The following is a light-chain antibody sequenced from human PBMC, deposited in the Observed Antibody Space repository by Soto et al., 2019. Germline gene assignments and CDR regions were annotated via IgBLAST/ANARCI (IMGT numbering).Light chain of an antibody. Sequence: IQLTQSPSSLSASVGDRVTITCRASQGISSYLAWYQQKPGNAPKLLIYAAFTLQSVVPSRFSGSGSGTDITLTISSLQPEDFATYYCQQLKSYPLTFGPGTKVDIK. J-gene: IGKJ3*01. V-gene: IGKV1-9*01. CDR3: QQLKSYPLT. CDR1: QGISSY. CDR2: AAF.